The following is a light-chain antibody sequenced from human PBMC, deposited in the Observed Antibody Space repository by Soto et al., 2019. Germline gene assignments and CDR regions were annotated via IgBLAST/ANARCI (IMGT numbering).Light chain of an antibody. CDR3: CSSAGSDTYV. J-gene: IGLJ1*01. Sequence: QSALTQPRSVSGSPGQSVTISCTGTSSDVGGYNYVSWYQQHPGKAPKLMIYDVSKRPSGVPDRFSGSKSGNTASLTISGLQDEDDADYYCCSSAGSDTYVFGTGTKVTVL. V-gene: IGLV2-11*01. CDR2: DVS. CDR1: SSDVGGYNY.